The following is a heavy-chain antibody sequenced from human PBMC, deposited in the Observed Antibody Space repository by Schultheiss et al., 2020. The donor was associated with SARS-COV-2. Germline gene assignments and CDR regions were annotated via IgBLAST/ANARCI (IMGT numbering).Heavy chain of an antibody. J-gene: IGHJ4*02. D-gene: IGHD3-22*01. CDR2: IYYSGST. V-gene: IGHV4-4*02. CDR3: ARDYLSDSRYDY. Sequence: SETLSLTCAVSGGSISSSNWWSWVRQPPGKGLEWIGSIYYSGSTYYNPSLKSRVTISVDTSKNQFSLKLSSVTAADTAVYYCARDYLSDSRYDYWGQGTLVTVSS. CDR1: GGSISSSNW.